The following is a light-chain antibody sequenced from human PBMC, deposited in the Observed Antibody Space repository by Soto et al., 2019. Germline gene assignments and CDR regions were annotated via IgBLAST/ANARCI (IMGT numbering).Light chain of an antibody. CDR1: QTISRY. J-gene: IGKJ1*01. V-gene: IGKV1-39*01. CDR2: ASS. CDR3: QQTYSNLWT. Sequence: DIQLTQSPSFLSASVGDRVTITCRASQTISRYLNWYQQKPGTAPKLLIYASSTLQSGVPARFSGRGSGTDFTLTISSLQPEDFAHYYCQQTYSNLWTFGQGTKVDIK.